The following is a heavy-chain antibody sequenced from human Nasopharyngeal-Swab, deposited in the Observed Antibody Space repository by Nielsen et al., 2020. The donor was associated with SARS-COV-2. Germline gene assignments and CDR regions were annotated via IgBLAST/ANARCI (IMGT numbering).Heavy chain of an antibody. CDR2: IYYSGST. J-gene: IGHJ4*02. D-gene: IGHD2-15*01. CDR3: ARATQRYCSGGSCSTDFDY. CDR1: GGSISSGGYY. V-gene: IGHV4-31*03. Sequence: LRLSCTVSGGSISSGGYYWSWIRQHPGKGLEWIGYIYYSGSTYYNPSLKSRVTISVDTSKNQFSLKLSSVTAADTAVYYCARATQRYCSGGSCSTDFDYWGQGTLVTVSS.